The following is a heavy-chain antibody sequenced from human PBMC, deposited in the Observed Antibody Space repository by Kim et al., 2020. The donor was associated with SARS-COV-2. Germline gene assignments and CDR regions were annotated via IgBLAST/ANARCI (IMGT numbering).Heavy chain of an antibody. CDR2: ISNSGGNT. D-gene: IGHD1-26*01. CDR1: GFTFSTYA. J-gene: IGHJ4*02. Sequence: GGSLRLSCAASGFTFSTYAMCWVRQAPGKGLEWVSTISNSGGNTYYADSVKGRFTISRDNSENTLYLQMNNLRAEDTALYYCVRYQRGSNTEPFYYWCRG. V-gene: IGHV3-23*01. CDR3: VRYQRGSNTEPFYY.